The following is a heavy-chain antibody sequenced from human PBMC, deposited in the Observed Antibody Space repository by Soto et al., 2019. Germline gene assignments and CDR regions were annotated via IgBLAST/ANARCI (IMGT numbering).Heavy chain of an antibody. CDR2: ILPIFGTA. D-gene: IGHD4-17*01. Sequence: QVQLVQSGAEVKKPGSSVKVSCKASGGTFRTSSINWLRQAPGHRPEWMGDILPIFGTADYAQEFQDRVTFTAEKTTDTAYMDLRSPFSEDTGVYYCARGHGYGGNSDAFDIWSQGAVATVSS. CDR3: ARGHGYGGNSDAFDI. V-gene: IGHV1-69*14. J-gene: IGHJ3*02. CDR1: GGTFRTSS.